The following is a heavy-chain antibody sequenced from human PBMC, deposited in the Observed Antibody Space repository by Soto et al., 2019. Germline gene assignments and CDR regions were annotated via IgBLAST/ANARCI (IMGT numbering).Heavy chain of an antibody. D-gene: IGHD4-4*01. J-gene: IGHJ4*02. CDR2: LQTSGST. Sequence: SETLSLTCTVSGGSISSYYWSWIRQPAGKGLEWIGRLQTSGSTDYNPSLKSRVTMSVDTSKNQFSLKLSSVTAADTAVYYCARDGPTVTFDYWGQGTLVTVYS. CDR3: ARDGPTVTFDY. CDR1: GGSISSYY. V-gene: IGHV4-4*07.